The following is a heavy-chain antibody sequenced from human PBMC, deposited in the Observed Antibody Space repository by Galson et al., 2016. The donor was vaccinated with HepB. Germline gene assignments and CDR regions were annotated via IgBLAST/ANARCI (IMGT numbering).Heavy chain of an antibody. J-gene: IGHJ6*02. CDR1: GGSFSGYY. V-gene: IGHV4-34*01. Sequence: SETLSLTCAVYGGSFSGYYWSWIRQPPGKGLEWIGEINHSGSTNYNPSLKSRFTISVDTSKNQFSLKLSSVTAADTAVYYWARGPITMFGVVMGPRGGMDVWGQGTMVTVSS. CDR3: ARGPITMFGVVMGPRGGMDV. D-gene: IGHD3-3*01. CDR2: INHSGST.